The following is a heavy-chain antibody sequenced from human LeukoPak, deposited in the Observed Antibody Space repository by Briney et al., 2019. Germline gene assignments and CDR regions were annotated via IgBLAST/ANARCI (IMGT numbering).Heavy chain of an antibody. J-gene: IGHJ3*02. Sequence: ASVTVSCKASGYTFTGYYMHWVRQAPGQGLEWMGWINPNSGGTNYAQKFQGRVTMTRDTSISTAYLELSRLRSDDTAVYYCARDGQYDYVWGSYRPNAFDIWGQGTMVTVSS. CDR3: ARDGQYDYVWGSYRPNAFDI. CDR2: INPNSGGT. D-gene: IGHD3-16*02. CDR1: GYTFTGYY. V-gene: IGHV1-2*02.